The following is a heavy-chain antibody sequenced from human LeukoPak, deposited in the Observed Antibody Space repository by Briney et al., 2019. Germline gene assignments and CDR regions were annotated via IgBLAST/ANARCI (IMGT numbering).Heavy chain of an antibody. CDR2: INYSGSP. D-gene: IGHD2-15*01. V-gene: IGHV4-31*03. J-gene: IGHJ3*02. Sequence: SQTLSLTCSVSGGSISSAGHYWSWVRQHPGKGLEWIGYINYSGSPNYNPSLKSRVTISVDTSKNQFSLRLASVTAADTAVYYCARQGCSGGSCLDAFDIWGQGTMVTVSS. CDR3: ARQGCSGGSCLDAFDI. CDR1: GGSISSAGHY.